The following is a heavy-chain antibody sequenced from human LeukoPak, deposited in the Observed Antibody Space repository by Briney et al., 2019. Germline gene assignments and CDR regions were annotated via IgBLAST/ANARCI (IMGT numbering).Heavy chain of an antibody. D-gene: IGHD3-10*01. CDR3: ARGIGSARFRADRDY. Sequence: ASVKVSCKASGYKFTNFGLSWVRQAPGQGLEWMGWISTNNENTHYAQKFQGRVTMTTDTSTSTAYMELSSLRSEDTAVYYCARGIGSARFRADRDYWGQGTLVTVSS. CDR2: ISTNNENT. V-gene: IGHV1-18*01. J-gene: IGHJ4*02. CDR1: GYKFTNFG.